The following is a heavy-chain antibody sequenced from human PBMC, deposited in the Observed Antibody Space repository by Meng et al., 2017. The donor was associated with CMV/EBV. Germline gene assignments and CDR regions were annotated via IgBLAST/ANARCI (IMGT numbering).Heavy chain of an antibody. Sequence: KVSCKGSGYSFTSYWIGWVRQMPGKGLEWMGIIYPGDSDTRYSPSFQGQVTISADKSISTAYLQWGSLKASDTAMYYCARTASYSSSWPNWFDPWGQGTLVTVSS. J-gene: IGHJ5*02. CDR1: GYSFTSYW. D-gene: IGHD6-13*01. CDR2: IYPGDSDT. CDR3: ARTASYSSSWPNWFDP. V-gene: IGHV5-51*01.